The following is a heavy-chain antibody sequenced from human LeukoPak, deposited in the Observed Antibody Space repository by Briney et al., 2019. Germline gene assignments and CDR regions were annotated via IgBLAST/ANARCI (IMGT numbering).Heavy chain of an antibody. CDR1: GGTIRSYY. CDR2: ISYSGSI. D-gene: IGHD2/OR15-2a*01. CDR3: ARDRPYSASSTTFFYGMDV. J-gene: IGHJ6*02. V-gene: IGHV4-59*01. Sequence: TSETLSLTCSVSGGTIRSYYWSWIRQPPGKGLEWIGYISYSGSIKYNPSLESRVTISVDTSKSQFPLKLRSVTAADTAVYYCARDRPYSASSTTFFYGMDVWGHGTTVTFSS.